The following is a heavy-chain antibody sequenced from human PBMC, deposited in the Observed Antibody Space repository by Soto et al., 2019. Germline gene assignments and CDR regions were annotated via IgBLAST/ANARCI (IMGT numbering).Heavy chain of an antibody. Sequence: ASVKVSCKTSGYSFIDYYVHWVRQAPGQGLEWVGWISPNSGASKYAENFQGRVTMTRDRPNSTVYMEVTGLRSDDTAVYYCARWRSAVATREWWGQGTLVSVSS. V-gene: IGHV1-2*02. CDR1: GYSFIDYY. J-gene: IGHJ4*02. CDR3: ARWRSAVATREW. CDR2: ISPNSGAS. D-gene: IGHD5-12*01.